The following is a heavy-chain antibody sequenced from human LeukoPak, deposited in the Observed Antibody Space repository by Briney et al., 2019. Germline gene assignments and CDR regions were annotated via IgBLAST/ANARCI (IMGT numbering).Heavy chain of an antibody. Sequence: GGSLRLSCVASGFTLSSYGMHWVRQAPGKGLEWGAFIRYDGSNKYDADSVKGRFTISRDNSKNTLYLQMNSLRVEDTAVYYCAKDLVQRGAFDIWGRGTMVTVSS. D-gene: IGHD6-6*01. CDR2: IRYDGSNK. V-gene: IGHV3-30*02. J-gene: IGHJ3*02. CDR1: GFTLSSYG. CDR3: AKDLVQRGAFDI.